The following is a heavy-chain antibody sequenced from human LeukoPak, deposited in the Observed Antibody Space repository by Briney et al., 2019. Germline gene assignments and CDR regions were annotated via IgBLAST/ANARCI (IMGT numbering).Heavy chain of an antibody. J-gene: IGHJ3*02. CDR2: IHPDDSDT. CDR3: ARGLRRDAFDI. Sequence: GESLKISCKGFGYSFTSYWIGWVRQMPGEGLEWMGVIHPDDSDTRYSPSFQGQVTISADKSISTAYLQWSSLKASDTAMYYCARGLRRDAFDIWGQGTMVTVSS. V-gene: IGHV5-51*01. CDR1: GYSFTSYW. D-gene: IGHD3/OR15-3a*01.